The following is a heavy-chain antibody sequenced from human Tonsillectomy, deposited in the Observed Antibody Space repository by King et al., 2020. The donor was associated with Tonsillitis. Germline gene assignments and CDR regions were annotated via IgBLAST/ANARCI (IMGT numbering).Heavy chain of an antibody. CDR1: GGSFSGYY. Sequence: VQLQQWGAGLLKPWETLSLTCAVYGGSFSGYYWSWIRQPPGKGLEWIGEITHSGSTNYNPSLKGRVTISVETSKNQFSLKLSSVTAADTAVYYCARGLSGSYPPYYYYYYMDVWGKGPRSPSP. V-gene: IGHV4-34*01. CDR3: ARGLSGSYPPYYYYYYMDV. D-gene: IGHD1-26*01. CDR2: ITHSGST. J-gene: IGHJ6*03.